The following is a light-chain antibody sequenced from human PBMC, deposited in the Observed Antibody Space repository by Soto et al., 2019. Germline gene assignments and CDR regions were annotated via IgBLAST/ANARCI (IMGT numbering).Light chain of an antibody. CDR1: NIGSKS. CDR3: QVWDSSSDHDV. J-gene: IGLJ1*01. CDR2: DDS. V-gene: IGLV3-21*02. Sequence: SYELTQPPSVSVAPGQTARITCGGNNIGSKSVHWYQQKSGQAPMLVVCDDSDRPSGIPERFSGSNSGNTATLTISRVEAGDEADYYRQVWDSSSDHDVFGTGTKVTVL.